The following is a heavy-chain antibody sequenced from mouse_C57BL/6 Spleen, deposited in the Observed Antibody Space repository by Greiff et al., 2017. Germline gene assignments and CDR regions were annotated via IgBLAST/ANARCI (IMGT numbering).Heavy chain of an antibody. J-gene: IGHJ4*01. Sequence: EVQGVESGGGLVQPGGSLSLSCAASGFTFTDYYMSWVRQPPGKALEWLGFIRHKANGYTTEYSASVKGRFTISRDNSQSILYLQMNALRAEDSATYYCARLDYGAMDYWGQGTSVTVSS. CDR2: IRHKANGYTT. D-gene: IGHD2-4*01. CDR3: ARLDYGAMDY. CDR1: GFTFTDYY. V-gene: IGHV7-3*01.